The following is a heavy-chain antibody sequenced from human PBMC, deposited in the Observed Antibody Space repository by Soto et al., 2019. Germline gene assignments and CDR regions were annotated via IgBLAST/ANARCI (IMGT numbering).Heavy chain of an antibody. J-gene: IGHJ6*02. V-gene: IGHV4-30-4*01. CDR2: IFSSGTT. Sequence: SETLSLTCTVSGDSISSGNKYWSWIRQPPGKGLEWIGYIFSSGTTYYNPSLESRLTMSLDASQNQFSLKLNSLTDADTAVYFCARVPSPFDYYYAMDVWGQGTTVTVSS. CDR3: ARVPSPFDYYYAMDV. D-gene: IGHD3-16*01. CDR1: GDSISSGNKY.